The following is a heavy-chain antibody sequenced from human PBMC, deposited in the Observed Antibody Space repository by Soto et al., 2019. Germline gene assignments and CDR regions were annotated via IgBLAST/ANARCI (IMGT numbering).Heavy chain of an antibody. CDR1: GFTFSSDD. CDR2: ISSSGSTK. V-gene: IGHV3-48*03. J-gene: IGHJ5*02. CDR3: ARDRRLLYCSGGCRNLFDP. D-gene: IGHD6-19*01. Sequence: AGGSLRLSCAASGFTFSSDDMNWVRQAPGKGLEWVSYISSSGSTKYYADSVKGRFTISRDNAKDSLYLQMNSLRAEDTAVYYCARDRRLLYCSGGCRNLFDPWGQGTLVTVSS.